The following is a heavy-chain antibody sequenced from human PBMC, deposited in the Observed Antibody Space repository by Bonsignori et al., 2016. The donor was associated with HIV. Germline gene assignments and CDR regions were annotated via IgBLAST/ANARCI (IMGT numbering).Heavy chain of an antibody. V-gene: IGHV3-48*02. CDR3: ARERGYYYDMRPYFDY. Sequence: WIRQPPGKGLEWVSYISSSSTTIYYADSLKGRFTISRDNAKNSLYLQMNSLRDEDTAVYYCARERGYYYDMRPYFDYWGQGTLVTVSS. D-gene: IGHD3-22*01. J-gene: IGHJ4*02. CDR2: ISSSSTTI.